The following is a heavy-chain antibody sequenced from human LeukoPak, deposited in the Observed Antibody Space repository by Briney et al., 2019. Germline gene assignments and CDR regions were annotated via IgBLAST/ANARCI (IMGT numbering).Heavy chain of an antibody. CDR1: GFTLSSYA. D-gene: IGHD2-21*01. V-gene: IGHV3-23*01. Sequence: GGSLRLSCAASGFTLSSYAMSWVRQAPGKGLEWVSAISDSGNTYHADSVKGRFTISRDSSKNTLFLQMNRLRPEDAVVYYCAKAPVTTCRGAYCYPFDYWGQGTLVTVSS. J-gene: IGHJ4*02. CDR2: ISDSGNT. CDR3: AKAPVTTCRGAYCYPFDY.